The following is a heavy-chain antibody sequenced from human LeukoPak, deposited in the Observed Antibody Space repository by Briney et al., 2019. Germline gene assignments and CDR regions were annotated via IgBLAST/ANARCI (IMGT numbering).Heavy chain of an antibody. Sequence: SETLSLTCTVSDGSITMSSYYWGWIRQTPGGGLAWIGSIYYSGITYYNPSLQGRVTMSVDTSKNQFSLKLNSVTVADTAVYYCARLRVTTGFDYWDQGIPVTVSS. D-gene: IGHD2-21*02. CDR1: DGSITMSSYY. CDR2: IYYSGIT. V-gene: IGHV4-39*01. CDR3: ARLRVTTGFDY. J-gene: IGHJ4*02.